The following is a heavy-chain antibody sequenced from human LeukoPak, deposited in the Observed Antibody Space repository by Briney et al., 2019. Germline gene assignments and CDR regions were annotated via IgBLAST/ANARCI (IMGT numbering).Heavy chain of an antibody. D-gene: IGHD2-8*01. Sequence: GGSLRHSCAASGFTFSSYAMSWVRQAAGKGLEWVSAISGSGGSTYYADSVKGRFTISRDNSKNTLYLQMNSLRAEDTAVYYCAKDYCINGVCVVFDYWGQGALVTVSS. CDR3: AKDYCINGVCVVFDY. J-gene: IGHJ4*02. CDR2: ISGSGGST. V-gene: IGHV3-23*01. CDR1: GFTFSSYA.